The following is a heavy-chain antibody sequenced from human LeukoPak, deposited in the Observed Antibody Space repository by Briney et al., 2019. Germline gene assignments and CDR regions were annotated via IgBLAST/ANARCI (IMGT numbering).Heavy chain of an antibody. D-gene: IGHD6-25*01. V-gene: IGHV3-30*18. CDR1: GFTFSSYG. CDR3: AKGSAAGRPYYFDY. Sequence: GGSLRLSCAASGFTFSSYGMHWVRQAPGKGLEWVAVISYDGSNKYYADSVKGRFTISRDNSKNTLYLQMNSLRAEDTAVYFCAKGSAAGRPYYFDYWGQGTLVTVSS. J-gene: IGHJ4*02. CDR2: ISYDGSNK.